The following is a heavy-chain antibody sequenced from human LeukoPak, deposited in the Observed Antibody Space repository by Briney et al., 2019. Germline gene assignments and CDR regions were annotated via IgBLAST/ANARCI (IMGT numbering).Heavy chain of an antibody. D-gene: IGHD3-3*01. CDR1: GFTFRTYT. CDR2: ISGSSTHI. Sequence: GGSLRLSCAASGFTFRTYTMNWVRQAPGKGLEWVSSISGSSTHIYYADSVRGRFTISRDNTKNSLYLQINSLRAEDTAVYYCARDLQSTIFGVAKDFWGQGALVTVSS. CDR3: ARDLQSTIFGVAKDF. J-gene: IGHJ4*02. V-gene: IGHV3-21*01.